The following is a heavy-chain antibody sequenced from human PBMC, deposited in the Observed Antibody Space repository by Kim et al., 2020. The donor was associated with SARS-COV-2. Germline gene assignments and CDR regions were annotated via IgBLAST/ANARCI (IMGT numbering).Heavy chain of an antibody. CDR2: IKQDGSEK. J-gene: IGHJ4*02. CDR1: GFTFSSYW. V-gene: IGHV3-7*03. CDR3: ARSPGFGYDYGDY. Sequence: GGSLRLSCAASGFTFSSYWMSWVRQAPGKGLEWVANIKQDGSEKYYVDSVKGRFTISRDNAKNSLYLQMNSLRAEDTAVYYCARSPGFGYDYGDYWGQGTLVTVSS. D-gene: IGHD3-22*01.